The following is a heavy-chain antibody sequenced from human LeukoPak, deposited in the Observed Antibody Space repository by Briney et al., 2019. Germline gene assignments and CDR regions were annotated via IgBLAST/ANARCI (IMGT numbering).Heavy chain of an antibody. CDR3: ARAQIGGFDP. J-gene: IGHJ5*01. CDR1: GFTFSSSS. Sequence: GGSLRLSCAASGFTFSSSSMDWVRQAPGKGLEWVSSISSTSNYIYYADSVKGRFTISRDNAKNSLFLQMNSLGAEDTAVYYCARAQIGGFDPWGQGTLVTVSS. V-gene: IGHV3-21*01. CDR2: ISSTSNYI.